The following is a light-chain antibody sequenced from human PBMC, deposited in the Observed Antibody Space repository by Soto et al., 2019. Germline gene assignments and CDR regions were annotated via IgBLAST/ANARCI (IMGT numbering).Light chain of an antibody. V-gene: IGLV2-8*01. CDR2: EVS. J-gene: IGLJ1*01. CDR3: SSYADSNTPYV. CDR1: SSDVGGYNY. Sequence: QSVLTQPPSASGSPGQSVTISCTGTSSDVGGYNYVSWYQQHPGKAPKLMIYEVSKRPSGVPDRFSGSKSGNTASLTVSGLQAEDEADYYSSSYADSNTPYVFGTGTKVTVL.